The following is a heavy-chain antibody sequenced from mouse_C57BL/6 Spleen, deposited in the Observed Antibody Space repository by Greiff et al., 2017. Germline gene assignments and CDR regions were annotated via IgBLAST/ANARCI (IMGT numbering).Heavy chain of an antibody. CDR1: GYTFTSYD. Sequence: VKLMESGPELVKPGASVKLSCKASGYTFTSYDINWVKQRPGQGLEWIGWIYPRDGSTKYNEKFKGKATLTVDTSSSTAYMELHSLTSEDSAVYFCARDSDYDGDAMDYWGQGTSVTVSS. J-gene: IGHJ4*01. CDR3: ARDSDYDGDAMDY. V-gene: IGHV1-85*01. D-gene: IGHD2-4*01. CDR2: IYPRDGST.